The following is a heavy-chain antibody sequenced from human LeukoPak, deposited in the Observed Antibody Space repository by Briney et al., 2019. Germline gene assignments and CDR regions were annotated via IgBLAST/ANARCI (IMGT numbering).Heavy chain of an antibody. CDR1: GFIFSDYY. D-gene: IGHD4-17*01. CDR3: ARVEVIYGSPLFDY. V-gene: IGHV3-11*04. J-gene: IGHJ4*02. CDR2: ISSSSSTI. Sequence: GGSLRLSCAASGFIFSDYYMSWIRQAPGKGLEWVSYISSSSSTIYYADSVKGRFTISRDNAKNSLYLQMNSLRAEDTAVYYCARVEVIYGSPLFDYWGQGTLVTVSS.